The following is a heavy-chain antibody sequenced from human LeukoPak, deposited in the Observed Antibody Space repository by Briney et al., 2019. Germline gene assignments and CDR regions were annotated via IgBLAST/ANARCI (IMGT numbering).Heavy chain of an antibody. D-gene: IGHD3-9*01. CDR3: ARETYSNILTGTDY. V-gene: IGHV1-18*01. J-gene: IGHJ4*02. CDR2: ISTYDDNI. CDR1: GYTFTTYG. Sequence: ASVRVSCKASGYTFTTYGLSWVRQAPGQGLEWLGWISTYDDNIKYAQSLQGRLTLTIDTSTSTAYMELRSLTSDDTAVYYCARETYSNILTGTDYWGPGTLVTVSS.